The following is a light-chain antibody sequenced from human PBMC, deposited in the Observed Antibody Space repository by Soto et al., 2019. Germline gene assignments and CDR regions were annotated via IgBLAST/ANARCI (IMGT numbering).Light chain of an antibody. CDR1: QSISSW. CDR3: QLYTSYPWT. Sequence: KQISLCPSTLSASVGDRVTITCRASQSISSWLAWYQQKPGKAPKLLIYDASSLESGVPSRFSGSGSGTEFTLTISSLQPDDFATYYCQLYTSYPWTFGQGTKVDI. V-gene: IGKV1-5*01. J-gene: IGKJ1*01. CDR2: DAS.